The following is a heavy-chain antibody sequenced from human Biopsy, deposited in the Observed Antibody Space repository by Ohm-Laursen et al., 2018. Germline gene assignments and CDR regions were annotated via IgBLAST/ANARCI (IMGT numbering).Heavy chain of an antibody. CDR1: GGSISNNNYY. Sequence: TLSLTCTVSGGSISNNNYYWGWIRQPPGKGLEWIGSIFYRGSTHYKPSLKSRVNISVETSKNQFSLKLNSVTAADTAVYYCARDYDTSGYYYVSWGQGTLVTVSS. J-gene: IGHJ5*02. D-gene: IGHD3-22*01. V-gene: IGHV4-39*01. CDR2: IFYRGST. CDR3: ARDYDTSGYYYVS.